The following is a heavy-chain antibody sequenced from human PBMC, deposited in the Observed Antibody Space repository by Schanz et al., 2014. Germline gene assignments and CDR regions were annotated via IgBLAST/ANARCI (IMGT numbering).Heavy chain of an antibody. J-gene: IGHJ4*02. V-gene: IGHV1-46*01. CDR3: ARGYGDSPTDF. Sequence: QVQLVQSGAEVKKPGSSVKVSCKASGGTFSSDTFSWVRQAPGQGLEWMGIINPSGGGTSYALRFQDRVTVTRDTSRSTVYMELSSLRSEDTAVYYCARGYGDSPTDFWGQGTLVTVS. D-gene: IGHD4-17*01. CDR2: INPSGGGT. CDR1: GGTFSSDT.